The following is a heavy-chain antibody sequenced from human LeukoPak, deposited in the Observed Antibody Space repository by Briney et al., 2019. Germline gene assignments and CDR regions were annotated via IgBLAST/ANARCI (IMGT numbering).Heavy chain of an antibody. CDR1: GGSISSSSNY. CDR2: IYYSGTT. D-gene: IGHD3-16*01. Sequence: SETLSLTCTVSGGSISSSSNYWGWIRRPPGKGLEWIGSIYYSGTTYYNPSLKSRVTVSVDTSKNQFSLNLSSVTAADTAVYYCVRGSTLRHYQYWGQGTLVTVSS. J-gene: IGHJ4*02. V-gene: IGHV4-39*01. CDR3: VRGSTLRHYQY.